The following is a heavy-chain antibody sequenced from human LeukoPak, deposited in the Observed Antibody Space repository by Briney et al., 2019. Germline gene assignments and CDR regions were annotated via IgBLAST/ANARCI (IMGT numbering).Heavy chain of an antibody. J-gene: IGHJ4*02. D-gene: IGHD2-15*01. Sequence: PGGSLRLSCAASGFTSDDYGMSWVRQAPGKGLEWVSGINWNGGSTGYADSVKGRFTISRDNPKNTLYLQMNSLRSEDTAVYFCAKRGVVIRAVLVVGFHKEAYYFDSWGQGALVTVSS. CDR3: AKRGVVIRAVLVVGFHKEAYYFDS. CDR1: GFTSDDYG. CDR2: INWNGGST. V-gene: IGHV3-20*04.